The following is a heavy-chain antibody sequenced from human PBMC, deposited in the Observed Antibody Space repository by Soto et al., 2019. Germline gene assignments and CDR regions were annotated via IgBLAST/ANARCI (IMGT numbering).Heavy chain of an antibody. CDR1: GYTFTSYG. Sequence: ASVKVSCKASGYTFTSYGISWVRQAPGQGLEWMGWISAYNGNINYAQKLQGRVTMTTDTSTSTAYMELRSLRSDDTAVYYCARINSLSGIAVAGTDFDYWGQGTLVTVSS. CDR3: ARINSLSGIAVAGTDFDY. D-gene: IGHD6-19*01. V-gene: IGHV1-18*04. J-gene: IGHJ4*02. CDR2: ISAYNGNI.